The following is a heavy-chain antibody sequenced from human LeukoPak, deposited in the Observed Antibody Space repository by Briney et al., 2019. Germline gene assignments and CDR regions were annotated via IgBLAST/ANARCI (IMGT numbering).Heavy chain of an antibody. J-gene: IGHJ5*02. Sequence: GGSLRLSCAASEFTFSSYSMNWVRQAPGKGLEWVSSISSSSSYIYYADSVKGRFTISRDNAKNSLYLQMNSLRVEDTAVYYCARGIVVHNHNKWFDPWGQGTLVTVSS. CDR2: ISSSSSYI. CDR1: EFTFSSYS. V-gene: IGHV3-21*01. CDR3: ARGIVVHNHNKWFDP. D-gene: IGHD1-26*01.